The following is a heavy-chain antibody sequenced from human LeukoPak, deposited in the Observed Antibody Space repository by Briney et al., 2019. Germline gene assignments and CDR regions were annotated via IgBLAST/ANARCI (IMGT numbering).Heavy chain of an antibody. D-gene: IGHD3-22*01. CDR1: GDSVSRNNAA. V-gene: IGHV6-1*01. CDR2: TYYTSKRYH. J-gene: IGHJ4*02. CDR3: AREVGNVFGY. Sequence: SQTLSLTCGISGDSVSRNNAAWNWVRQSPSRDLELVGRTYYTSKRYHDYALSVKSRITINPDTSNNQVSLQLNSVSPEDTAVYDCAREVGNVFGYWGEGTLVTVS.